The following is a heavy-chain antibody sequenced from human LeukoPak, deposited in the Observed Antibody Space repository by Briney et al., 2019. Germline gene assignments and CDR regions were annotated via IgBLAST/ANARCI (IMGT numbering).Heavy chain of an antibody. J-gene: IGHJ6*02. CDR3: ARDIGRDYYYGMDV. V-gene: IGHV3-33*01. CDR2: IWYDGSNK. CDR1: GFTFSSYG. Sequence: GRSLRLSCAASGFTFSSYGMLWVRQAPGKGLEWVAVIWYDGSNKYYADSVKGRFTISRDNSKNTLYLKMNSLRAEDTAVYYCARDIGRDYYYGMDVWGQGTTVTVSS. D-gene: IGHD1-26*01.